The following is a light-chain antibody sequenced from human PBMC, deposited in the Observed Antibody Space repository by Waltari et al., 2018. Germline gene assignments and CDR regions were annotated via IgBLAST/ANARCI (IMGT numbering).Light chain of an antibody. CDR2: LVS. Sequence: DIVMTQSPLSLPVSPGEPASISCRSSQSLLHSSGYTFLDWDLQKPGQSPQLLIYLVSNRASGVPDRFSGSGSGTDFTLKISRVEAEDVGVYYCMQARQTPWTFGQGTKVEIK. CDR1: QSLLHSSGYTF. CDR3: MQARQTPWT. V-gene: IGKV2-28*01. J-gene: IGKJ1*01.